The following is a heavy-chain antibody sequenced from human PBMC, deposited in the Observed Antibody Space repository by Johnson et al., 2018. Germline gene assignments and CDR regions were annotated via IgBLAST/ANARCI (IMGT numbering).Heavy chain of an antibody. J-gene: IGHJ6*02. D-gene: IGHD2-2*01. CDR2: IYYSGST. Sequence: QVQLQESGPGLVKPSETLSLTCTVSGGSISSYYWSWIRQPPGKGLEWIGYIYYSGSTNYSPSLKSRVTMSVDTSKNQFSLKLGSVTPADTAVYYFARVGPTKHPRYCSSTSCYYYYYGMDVWGQGTTVTVSS. CDR1: GGSISSYY. CDR3: ARVGPTKHPRYCSSTSCYYYYYGMDV. V-gene: IGHV4-59*01.